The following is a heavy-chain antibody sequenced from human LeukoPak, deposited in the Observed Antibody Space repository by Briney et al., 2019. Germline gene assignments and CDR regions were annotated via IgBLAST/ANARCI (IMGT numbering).Heavy chain of an antibody. V-gene: IGHV4-34*01. CDR2: INHSGST. Sequence: SETLSLTCAVYGGSFSGYYWSWIRQPPGKGLEWIGEINHSGSTNYNPSLKSRVTISVDTSKNQFSLKLSSVTAADTAVYYCARGPLYSYELQRFFDYWGQGTLVTVSS. D-gene: IGHD3-22*01. CDR1: GGSFSGYY. CDR3: ARGPLYSYELQRFFDY. J-gene: IGHJ4*02.